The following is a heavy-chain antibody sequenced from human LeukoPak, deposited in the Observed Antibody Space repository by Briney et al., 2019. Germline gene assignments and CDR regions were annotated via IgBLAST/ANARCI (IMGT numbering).Heavy chain of an antibody. Sequence: GGSLRLSCAASGFTFSSYDMHWVRQATGKGLEWVSAIGTAGDTYYPGSVKGRFTISRDNSKNTLYLQMNSLRAEDTAVYYCAKLPWGSYRYNPLDYWGQGTLVTVSS. J-gene: IGHJ4*02. CDR2: IGTAGDT. CDR3: AKLPWGSYRYNPLDY. V-gene: IGHV3-13*01. CDR1: GFTFSSYD. D-gene: IGHD3-16*02.